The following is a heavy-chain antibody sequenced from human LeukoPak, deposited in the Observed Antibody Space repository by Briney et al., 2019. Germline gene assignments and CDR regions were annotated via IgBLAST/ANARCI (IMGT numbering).Heavy chain of an antibody. CDR1: GGTVSSYV. V-gene: IGHV1-69*01. CDR2: IIPIFGTA. CDR3: ARGRGDCSSGVCYTAYFYYGMDV. Sequence: GASVKVSCKASGGTVSSYVISWVRQAPGQGLEWMGGIIPIFGTANYAQKFQGRVTITADESTSTAYMELSSLRSEDTAVYYCARGRGDCSSGVCYTAYFYYGMDVWGQGTTVTVSS. D-gene: IGHD2-8*01. J-gene: IGHJ6*02.